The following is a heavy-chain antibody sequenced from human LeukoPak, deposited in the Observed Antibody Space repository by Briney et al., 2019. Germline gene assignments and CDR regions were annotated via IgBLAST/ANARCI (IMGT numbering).Heavy chain of an antibody. CDR1: GYTFTSYG. J-gene: IGHJ5*02. D-gene: IGHD6-13*01. Sequence: ASVKVSCKASGYTFTSYGISWVRQAPGQGLEWMGWISAYNGNTNYAQKLQGRVTMTTDTSTSTAYMELRSLRSDDTAVYYCARDRGLQQLVGWFDPWGQGTLVTVSS. CDR2: ISAYNGNT. V-gene: IGHV1-18*01. CDR3: ARDRGLQQLVGWFDP.